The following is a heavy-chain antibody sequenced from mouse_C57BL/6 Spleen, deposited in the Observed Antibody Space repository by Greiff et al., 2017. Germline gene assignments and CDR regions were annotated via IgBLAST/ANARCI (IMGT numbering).Heavy chain of an antibody. CDR1: GYTFTDYE. V-gene: IGHV1-15*01. CDR3: TRGGTGNYFDY. J-gene: IGHJ2*01. CDR2: IDPDTGGT. D-gene: IGHD4-1*01. Sequence: QVQLQQSGAELVRPGASVTLSCKASGYTFTDYEMHWVKQTPVHGLEWIGAIDPDTGGTAYNQKFKGKAILTADKSSSTAYMELRSLTSEDSAVYYCTRGGTGNYFDYWGQGTTLTVSS.